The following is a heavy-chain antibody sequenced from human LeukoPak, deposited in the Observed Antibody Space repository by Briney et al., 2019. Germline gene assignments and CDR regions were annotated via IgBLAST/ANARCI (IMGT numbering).Heavy chain of an antibody. J-gene: IGHJ6*03. CDR1: GGSISSYY. CDR3: ARVDSSGWSTSGYYYYYYMDV. D-gene: IGHD6-19*01. CDR2: IYYSGST. Sequence: SETLSLTCTVSGGSISSYYWSWIRQPPGKGLEWIGYIYYSGSTNYNPSLKSRVTISVDTSKNQFSLKLSSVTAADTAVYYCARVDSSGWSTSGYYYYYYMDVWGKGTTVTVSS. V-gene: IGHV4-59*08.